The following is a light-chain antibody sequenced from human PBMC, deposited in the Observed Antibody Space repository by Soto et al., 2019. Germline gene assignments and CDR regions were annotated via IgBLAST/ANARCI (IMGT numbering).Light chain of an antibody. J-gene: IGKJ3*01. CDR3: LQYGSSHT. V-gene: IGKV3-20*01. CDR2: GAS. Sequence: EIVLTQSPGTLSLSPGERATLSCRASQSVSNSYIAWYQHRPGQAPRLLIYGASSRATGIPDRFSGGGSGTDSTLTISSLEPEDFAVYYCLQYGSSHTFGPGTKVHIK. CDR1: QSVSNSY.